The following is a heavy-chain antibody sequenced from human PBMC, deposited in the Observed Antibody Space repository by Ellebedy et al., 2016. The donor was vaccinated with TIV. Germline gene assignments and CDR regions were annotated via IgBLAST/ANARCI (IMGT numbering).Heavy chain of an antibody. V-gene: IGHV4-34*01. D-gene: IGHD2-21*01. Sequence: SETLSLXXAVYGGSFTGYYWRWIRQPPGKGLEWIGEINHSGSTNYNPSLKSRVTISVDTSKNQFSLKLSSVTAADTAVYYCARGLARHIVVVNAIPRGLYNWFDPWGQGTLVTVS. CDR1: GGSFTGYY. CDR3: ARGLARHIVVVNAIPRGLYNWFDP. J-gene: IGHJ5*02. CDR2: INHSGST.